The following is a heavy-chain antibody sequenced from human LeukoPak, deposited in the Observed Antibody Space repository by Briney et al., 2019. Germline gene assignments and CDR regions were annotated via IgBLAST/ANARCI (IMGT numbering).Heavy chain of an antibody. D-gene: IGHD6-19*01. Sequence: SETLSLTCAVSGYSISSGYYWGWIRQPPGKGLEWIGSIYHSESTYYNPSLKSRVTISVDTSKNQFSLKLSSVTAADTAVYYCARGGSGWYFYWGQGTLSPSPQ. CDR1: GYSISSGYY. CDR3: ARGGSGWYFY. V-gene: IGHV4-38-2*01. CDR2: IYHSEST. J-gene: IGHJ4*02.